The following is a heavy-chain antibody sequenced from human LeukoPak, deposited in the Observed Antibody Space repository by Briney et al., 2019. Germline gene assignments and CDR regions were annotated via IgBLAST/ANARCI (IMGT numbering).Heavy chain of an antibody. Sequence: GGSLRLSCAASGFTFSSYAMSWVRQAPGKGLEWVSDISGSGGSTYYPHSLNLRFTSSIDISKNTLYLQMHSLIAEDTAVYYCAKTPVFLCFGYSYFDYCGQGTLVTVSS. CDR3: AKTPVFLCFGYSYFDY. J-gene: IGHJ4*02. V-gene: IGHV3-23*01. CDR2: ISGSGGST. D-gene: IGHD3-10*01. CDR1: GFTFSSYA.